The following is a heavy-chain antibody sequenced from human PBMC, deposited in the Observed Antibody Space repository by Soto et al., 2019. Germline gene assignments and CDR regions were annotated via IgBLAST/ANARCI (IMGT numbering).Heavy chain of an antibody. CDR1: GYTFTSYG. D-gene: IGHD1-20*01. Sequence: GASVKVSCKASGYTFTSYGISWVLQAPGQGLEWMGWISAYNGNTNYAQKLQGRVTMTTDTSTSTAYMELRSLRSDDTAVYYCARDNNWNDLYYYYGMDVWGQGTTVTVSS. CDR3: ARDNNWNDLYYYYGMDV. CDR2: ISAYNGNT. V-gene: IGHV1-18*04. J-gene: IGHJ6*02.